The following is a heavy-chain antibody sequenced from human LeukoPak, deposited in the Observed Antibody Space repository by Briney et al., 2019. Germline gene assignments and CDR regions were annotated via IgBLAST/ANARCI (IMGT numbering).Heavy chain of an antibody. CDR3: ARVGRAYCGGDCSHAAFDI. Sequence: PGGSLRLSCAASGFTFSSYAVHWVRQAPGKGLEWVAVISYDGSNKYYADSVKGRFTISRDNSKNTLYLQMNSLRAEDTAVYYCARVGRAYCGGDCSHAAFDIWGQGTMVTVSS. CDR2: ISYDGSNK. V-gene: IGHV3-30-3*01. CDR1: GFTFSSYA. J-gene: IGHJ3*02. D-gene: IGHD2-21*02.